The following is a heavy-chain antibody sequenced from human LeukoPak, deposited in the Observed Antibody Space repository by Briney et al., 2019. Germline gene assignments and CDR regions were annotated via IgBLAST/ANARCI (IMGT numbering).Heavy chain of an antibody. Sequence: GGSLRLSCAASGITVSGNSMSWVPQAPGKRLEWVSIIYGGGGTYHTDSVKGRSTISRDSSKNTLYLQMNNMRAEDTAVYFCAKSGGGGALDYWGQGTLVTVSS. CDR2: IYGGGGT. J-gene: IGHJ4*02. CDR1: GITVSGNS. V-gene: IGHV3-53*01. CDR3: AKSGGGGALDY. D-gene: IGHD1-26*01.